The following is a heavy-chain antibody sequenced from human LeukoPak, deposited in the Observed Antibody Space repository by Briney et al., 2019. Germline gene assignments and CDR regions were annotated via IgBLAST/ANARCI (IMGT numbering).Heavy chain of an antibody. V-gene: IGHV1-46*01. Sequence: GASVKISCKASGYTFTGYYMHWVRQAPGQGLEWMGIINPSGGSTSYAQKFQGRVTMTRDTSTSTVYMELSSLGSEDTAVYYCARDQALTIFGVAYPPRGMDVWGQGTTVTVSS. D-gene: IGHD3-3*01. CDR3: ARDQALTIFGVAYPPRGMDV. J-gene: IGHJ6*02. CDR1: GYTFTGYY. CDR2: INPSGGST.